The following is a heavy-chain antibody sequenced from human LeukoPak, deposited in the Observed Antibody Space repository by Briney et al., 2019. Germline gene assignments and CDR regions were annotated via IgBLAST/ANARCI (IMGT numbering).Heavy chain of an antibody. Sequence: PGGSLRLSCAASGVTFSSYAMSWVRQAPGKGLEWVSAISGSGGSTYYADSVKGRFTISRDNSKNTLYLQMNSLRAEDTAVYYCAKLAVAGIVKKPFFDYWGQGTLVTVSS. CDR3: AKLAVAGIVKKPFFDY. V-gene: IGHV3-23*01. J-gene: IGHJ4*02. D-gene: IGHD6-19*01. CDR1: GVTFSSYA. CDR2: ISGSGGST.